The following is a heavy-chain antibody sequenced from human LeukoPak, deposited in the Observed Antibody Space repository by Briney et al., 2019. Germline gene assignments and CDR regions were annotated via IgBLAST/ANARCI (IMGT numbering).Heavy chain of an antibody. CDR2: ISAYNGNT. V-gene: IGHV1-18*01. CDR3: ARGANWNYVVGINYFDY. J-gene: IGHJ4*02. Sequence: ASVKVSCKASGYTFTSYGISWVRQAPGQGLEWMGWISAYNGNTNYAQKLQGWVTMTRDTSISTAYMELSRLRSDDTAVYYCARGANWNYVVGINYFDYWGQGTLVTVSS. CDR1: GYTFTSYG. D-gene: IGHD1-7*01.